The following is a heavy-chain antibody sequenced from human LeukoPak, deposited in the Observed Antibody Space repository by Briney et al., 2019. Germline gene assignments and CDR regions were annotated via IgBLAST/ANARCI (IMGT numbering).Heavy chain of an antibody. Sequence: GGSLRLSCAASGCIFSNYWMSWVRRAPGKGLEWLANIKQDGGEKYFVDSAEGRFTISRDNAKNSLFLQMNSLRAEDTAVYYCARDVVPAATDVSFFYYLDVWGKGTTVTVSS. CDR2: IKQDGGEK. D-gene: IGHD2-2*01. J-gene: IGHJ6*03. CDR3: ARDVVPAATDVSFFYYLDV. CDR1: GCIFSNYW. V-gene: IGHV3-7*01.